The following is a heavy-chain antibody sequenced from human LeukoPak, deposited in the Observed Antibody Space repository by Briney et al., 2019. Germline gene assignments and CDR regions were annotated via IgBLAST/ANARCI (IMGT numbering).Heavy chain of an antibody. D-gene: IGHD3-3*01. V-gene: IGHV3-15*01. CDR2: ISSKRDGETT. J-gene: IGHJ4*02. CDR1: GFSFSNAW. CDR3: TTDHGDKGY. Sequence: GGPLRLSCAASGFSFSNAWMSWVRQAPGKGLEWVGRISSKRDGETTVYAAPVKGRFTISRDESKTTLSLQMNSLKTEDTGVYYCTTDHGDKGYWGQGTLVTVSS.